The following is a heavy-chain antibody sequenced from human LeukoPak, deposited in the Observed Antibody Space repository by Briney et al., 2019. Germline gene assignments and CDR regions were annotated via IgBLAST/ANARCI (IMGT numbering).Heavy chain of an antibody. J-gene: IGHJ4*02. CDR2: IYYSGST. Sequence: PSETLSLTCTVSGGSISSYYWSWIRQPPGKGLEWIGYIYYSGSTNYNPSLKSRVTISVDTSKNQFSLKLSSVTAADTAVYYCARHGGWAAAALYWGQGTLVTVSS. D-gene: IGHD6-13*01. V-gene: IGHV4-59*08. CDR1: GGSISSYY. CDR3: ARHGGWAAAALY.